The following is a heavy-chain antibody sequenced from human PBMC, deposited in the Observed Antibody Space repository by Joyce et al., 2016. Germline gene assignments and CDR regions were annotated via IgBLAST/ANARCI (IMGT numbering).Heavy chain of an antibody. J-gene: IGHJ4*02. Sequence: QVQPVQSGAEVKKPGSSVKVSCKASGGNFRSYAISWVRQAPVQGLEGVGGNSPLLGSPKYSQQFRGRVTITAAEFTNTAYMERRSLKSEDTAVYYCARGIVRGADDSANDYWGQGTLVTVSS. V-gene: IGHV1-69*01. D-gene: IGHD3-10*02. CDR1: GGNFRSYA. CDR3: ARGIVRGADDSANDY. CDR2: NSPLLGSP.